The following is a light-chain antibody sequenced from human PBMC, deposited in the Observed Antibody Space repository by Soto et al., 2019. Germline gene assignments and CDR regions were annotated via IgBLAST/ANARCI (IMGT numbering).Light chain of an antibody. V-gene: IGLV2-14*01. Sequence: SALGXPASMSGSPGQSITIPCTGASSDIGLYNYVSWYQHHPGKAPKLLISEVNVRPSGLSDRFSASKAGNTASLTISGLQPEDEAYYYCSSLSTTSTPIVFGSGTKVTVL. J-gene: IGLJ1*01. CDR3: SSLSTTSTPIV. CDR2: EVN. CDR1: SSDIGLYNY.